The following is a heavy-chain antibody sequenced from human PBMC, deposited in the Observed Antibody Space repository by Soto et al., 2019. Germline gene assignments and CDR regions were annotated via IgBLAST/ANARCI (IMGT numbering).Heavy chain of an antibody. CDR1: GFTFSNHA. J-gene: IGHJ4*02. V-gene: IGHV3-23*01. D-gene: IGHD6-6*01. CDR2: FTTSGDFT. CDR3: ARLVTD. Sequence: EVQLLDSGGALVQPGGSLRLSCATSGFTFSNHAMSWVRQAPGKGLEWVSTFTTSGDFTYYADSVKGRFTISRDNSKSTRYLQMNSLRVEDTAVYYCARLVTDWGQGTLVTVSS.